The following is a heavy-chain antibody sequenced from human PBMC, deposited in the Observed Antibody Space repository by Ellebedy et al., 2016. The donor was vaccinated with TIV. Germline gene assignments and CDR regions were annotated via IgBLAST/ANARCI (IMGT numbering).Heavy chain of an antibody. J-gene: IGHJ5*02. Sequence: MPSETLSLTCTVSGCSISSSSYYWSWIRQPPGKGLEWIGSIYYSESTYYNPSLKSRVTISVDTSKNQFSLKLSSVTAADTAVYYCARQRTQIVVVTAILEAGRFDPWGQGTLVTVSS. CDR2: IYYSEST. CDR3: ARQRTQIVVVTAILEAGRFDP. V-gene: IGHV4-39*01. CDR1: GCSISSSSYY. D-gene: IGHD2-21*02.